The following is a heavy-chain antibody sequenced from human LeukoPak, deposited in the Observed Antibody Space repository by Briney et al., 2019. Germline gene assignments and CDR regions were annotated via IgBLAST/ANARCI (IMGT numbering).Heavy chain of an antibody. J-gene: IGHJ4*02. D-gene: IGHD6-13*01. CDR3: ARLVSSSWSLYFDY. CDR2: IYSGGST. CDR1: GFTVSSNY. Sequence: GGSLRLSCAASGFTVSSNYMNWVRQAPGKGLEWVSVIYSGGSTYYADSVKGRFTISRDNSKNTLYLQMNSLRAEDTAVYYCARLVSSSWSLYFDYWGQGTLVTVSS. V-gene: IGHV3-66*02.